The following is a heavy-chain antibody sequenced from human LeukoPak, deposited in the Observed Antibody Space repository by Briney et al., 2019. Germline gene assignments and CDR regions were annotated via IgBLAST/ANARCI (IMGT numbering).Heavy chain of an antibody. J-gene: IGHJ6*03. CDR3: ARDVNLVASSYYYYYMDV. CDR2: INTNTGNP. CDR1: GYTFTSYA. D-gene: IGHD5-12*01. V-gene: IGHV7-4-1*02. Sequence: ASVKVSCKASGYTFTSYAMNWVRQAPGQGLEWMGWINTNTGNPTYAQGFTGRFVFSLDTSVSTAYLQISSLKAEDTAVYYCARDVNLVASSYYYYYMDVWGKGTTVTVSS.